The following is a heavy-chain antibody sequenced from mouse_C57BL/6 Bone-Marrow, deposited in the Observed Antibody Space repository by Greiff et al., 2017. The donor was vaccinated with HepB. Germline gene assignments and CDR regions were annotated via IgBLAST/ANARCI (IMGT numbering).Heavy chain of an antibody. J-gene: IGHJ2*01. CDR3: ARHGLWDWDD. D-gene: IGHD4-1*01. CDR2: ISSGGSYT. V-gene: IGHV5-6*01. Sequence: EVKLVESGGDLVKPGGSLKLSCAASGFTFSSYGMSWVRQTPDKRLEWVATISSGGSYTYYPDSVKGRFTISRDNAKNTLYLQMSRLKSEDTAMYYCARHGLWDWDDWGQGTTLTVSS. CDR1: GFTFSSYG.